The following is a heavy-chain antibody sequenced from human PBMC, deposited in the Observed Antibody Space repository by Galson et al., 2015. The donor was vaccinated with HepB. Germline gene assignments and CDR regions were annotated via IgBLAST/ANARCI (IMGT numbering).Heavy chain of an antibody. Sequence: ALRLSCAASGFTVGDYGMNWGCRGPGEGLEGVSGVNKNGATIGYADSVKGRVTIPRDNAKNSLYLQVDSLTAGDTALYYCARVASDSGPGSYKAPPHYWGQGTLVTVSS. CDR1: GFTVGDYG. CDR2: VNKNGATI. D-gene: IGHD3-10*01. CDR3: ARVASDSGPGSYKAPPHY. J-gene: IGHJ4*02. V-gene: IGHV3-20*04.